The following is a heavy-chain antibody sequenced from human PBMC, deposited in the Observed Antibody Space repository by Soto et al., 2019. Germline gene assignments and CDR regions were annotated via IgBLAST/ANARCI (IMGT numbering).Heavy chain of an antibody. Sequence: QVQLVESGGGVVQPGRSLRLSCAASGFTFSSYGMHWVRQAPGKGLEWVAVIWYDGSNKYYADSVKGRFTISRDNSKNKLYLQMNSLRAEYTAVYYCERLTGTTSGDYWGQGTLVTVSS. J-gene: IGHJ4*02. V-gene: IGHV3-33*01. D-gene: IGHD1-7*01. CDR3: ERLTGTTSGDY. CDR1: GFTFSSYG. CDR2: IWYDGSNK.